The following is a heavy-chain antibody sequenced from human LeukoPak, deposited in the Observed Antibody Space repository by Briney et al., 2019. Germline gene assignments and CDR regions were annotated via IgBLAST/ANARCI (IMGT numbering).Heavy chain of an antibody. CDR3: ARYGLLRLSEINAFDI. CDR1: GGSISHSNYY. J-gene: IGHJ3*02. CDR2: LYYNGNT. V-gene: IGHV4-39*07. Sequence: SETLSLTCIVSGGSISHSNYYWAWIRQPPGKGLKWVGSLYYNGNTYYSPSLQSRVTMSVGNSKNQFSLKLNSVTAADTAVYYCARYGLLRLSEINAFDIWGQGTMVTVSS. D-gene: IGHD5-18*01.